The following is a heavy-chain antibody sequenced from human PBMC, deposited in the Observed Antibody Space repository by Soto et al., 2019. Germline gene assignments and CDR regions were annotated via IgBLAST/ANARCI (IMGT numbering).Heavy chain of an antibody. Sequence: WGSGPTLVNPTQTLTLTCTFSGFSLSTSGMCVSWIRQPPGKALEWLALIDWDDDKYYSTSLKTRLTISKDTSKNQVVLTMTNMDPVDTATYYCARAPLPGGTYYYCGMDVWGQGTTVTVSS. CDR1: GFSLSTSGMC. D-gene: IGHD3-16*01. CDR2: IDWDDDK. V-gene: IGHV2-70*01. CDR3: ARAPLPGGTYYYCGMDV. J-gene: IGHJ6*02.